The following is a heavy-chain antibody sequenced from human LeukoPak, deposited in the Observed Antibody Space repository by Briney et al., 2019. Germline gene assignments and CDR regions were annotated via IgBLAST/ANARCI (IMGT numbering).Heavy chain of an antibody. Sequence: SETLSLICTVSGYSISSGYYWGWIRPPPGKGLEWIGSIYHSGSTYYNPSLKSRVTISVDTSKNQFSLKLRSVTAADTAVYYCARAPPPRSSLHYYFDYWGQGTVVTDSS. CDR3: ARAPPPRSSLHYYFDY. V-gene: IGHV4-38-2*02. J-gene: IGHJ4*02. CDR1: GYSISSGYY. D-gene: IGHD1-14*01. CDR2: IYHSGST.